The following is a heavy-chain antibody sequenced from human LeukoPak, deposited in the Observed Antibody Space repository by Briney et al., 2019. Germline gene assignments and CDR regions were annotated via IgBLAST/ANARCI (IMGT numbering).Heavy chain of an antibody. V-gene: IGHV3-7*01. D-gene: IGHD6-13*01. Sequence: GGSLRLSCAASGFTFSSYWMSWVRQAPGKGLEWVANIKQDGSEKYYVDSVKGRFTISRDNAKNSLYLQMNSLRAEDTAVYYCARDIAAAVYYMDVWGKGTTVTVSS. CDR2: IKQDGSEK. J-gene: IGHJ6*03. CDR3: ARDIAAAVYYMDV. CDR1: GFTFSSYW.